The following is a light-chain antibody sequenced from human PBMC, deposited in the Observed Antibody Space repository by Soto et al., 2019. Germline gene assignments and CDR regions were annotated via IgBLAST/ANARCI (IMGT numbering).Light chain of an antibody. CDR1: QSISSNY. V-gene: IGKV3-20*01. J-gene: IGKJ5*01. CDR2: GAS. Sequence: EIVLTQSPGTLYLSPGERATLSCRASQSISSNYLAWHQQKPGQAPRLLIYGASSRATGIADRFSGSGSGTDFTLTISRLDPEDFAVYYYQHYSSSPFTFGQGTKLEIK. CDR3: QHYSSSPFT.